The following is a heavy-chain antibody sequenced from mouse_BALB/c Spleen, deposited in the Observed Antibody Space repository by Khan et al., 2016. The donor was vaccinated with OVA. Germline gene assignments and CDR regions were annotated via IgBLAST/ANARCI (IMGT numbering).Heavy chain of an antibody. CDR1: GFTFIDYG. V-gene: IGHV5-15*02. CDR2: ISSVAYSI. Sequence: EVQLVESGGGLVQPGGSRKLSCAASGFTFIDYGMAWVRQTPGKGPEWIAFISSVAYSIYYADTVTGRFTISRENAKNTLYLEMSRLRSDDTAMYSCARGGFAYWGQGTLVTVSA. CDR3: ARGGFAY. J-gene: IGHJ3*01.